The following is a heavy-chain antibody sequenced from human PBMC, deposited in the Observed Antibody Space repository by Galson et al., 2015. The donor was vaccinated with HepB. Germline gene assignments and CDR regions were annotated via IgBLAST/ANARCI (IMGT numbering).Heavy chain of an antibody. J-gene: IGHJ3*02. V-gene: IGHV4-59*01. CDR3: ARWVAQYSAFDI. Sequence: QVQLQESDPGLVKPSETLSLTCNVSGGSISTSYWSWLRQPPGKGLEWIGYVYYSGSTNYKPSLKSRVSISVDTSTNRFSLKMSSVTAADTAVYYCARWVAQYSAFDIWGRGTTITVSS. CDR2: VYYSGST. CDR1: GGSISTSY. D-gene: IGHD2-15*01.